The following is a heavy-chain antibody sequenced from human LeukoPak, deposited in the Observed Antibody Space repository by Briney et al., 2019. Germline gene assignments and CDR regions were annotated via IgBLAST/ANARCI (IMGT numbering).Heavy chain of an antibody. CDR1: GGPISSGDHY. V-gene: IGHV4-30-4*01. D-gene: IGHD1-1*01. CDR3: ARQAVLWNVDY. Sequence: PSQTLSLTCSVSGGPISSGDHYWSWIRQPPGKGLEWIGYIYYSGSTYYNPSLKSRVTISVDTSKNQFSLKLTSVTAADTAVYYCARQAVLWNVDYWGQGTLVTVSS. CDR2: IYYSGST. J-gene: IGHJ4*02.